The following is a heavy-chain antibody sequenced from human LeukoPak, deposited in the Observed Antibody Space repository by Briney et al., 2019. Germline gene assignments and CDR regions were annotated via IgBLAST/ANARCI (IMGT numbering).Heavy chain of an antibody. CDR1: GFTFSSYA. J-gene: IGHJ5*02. CDR2: INNSGGST. V-gene: IGHV3-23*01. Sequence: GGSLRLSCAASGFTFSSYAMSWVRQAPGKGLEWVSAINNSGGSTYYADSVKGRFTISRDNSKNTLYLQMNSLRAEDTAVYYCARDNGEWRLNWFDHWGQGTLVTVSS. CDR3: ARDNGEWRLNWFDH. D-gene: IGHD2-8*01.